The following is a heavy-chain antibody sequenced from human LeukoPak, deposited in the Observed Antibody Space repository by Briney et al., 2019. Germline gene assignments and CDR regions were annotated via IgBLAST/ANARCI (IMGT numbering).Heavy chain of an antibody. Sequence: ASVKVSCTASGYTFTSYPISWVRQAPGQGLEWMGWITPYNGNTNYAQKLQGRVTMTTDTSTSTAYMDLRGLRSDDTAVYYCARGYDYGDYVGDFDYWGQGTLVTVSS. CDR1: GYTFTSYP. V-gene: IGHV1-18*01. CDR2: ITPYNGNT. CDR3: ARGYDYGDYVGDFDY. J-gene: IGHJ4*02. D-gene: IGHD4-17*01.